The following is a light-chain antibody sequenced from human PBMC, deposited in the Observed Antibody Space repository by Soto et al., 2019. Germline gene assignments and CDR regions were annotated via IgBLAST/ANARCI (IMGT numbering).Light chain of an antibody. Sequence: DIVMTQSPDSLAVSLGERATINCKSSQRVLYSSNNKNYLAWYQQKSGQPPKLLIYWASTRESGVPDRFSGSGSGTDLTPSISRLQAEDVAVYCCQQYYTTAPWTLGQGTKFEIK. J-gene: IGKJ1*01. CDR3: QQYYTTAPWT. CDR1: QRVLYSSNNKNY. CDR2: WAS. V-gene: IGKV4-1*01.